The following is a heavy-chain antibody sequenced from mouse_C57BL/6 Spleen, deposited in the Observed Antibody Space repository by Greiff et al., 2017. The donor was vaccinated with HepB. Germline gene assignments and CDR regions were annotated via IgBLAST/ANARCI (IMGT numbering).Heavy chain of an antibody. CDR1: GFTFSDYG. CDR2: ISSGSSTI. J-gene: IGHJ2*01. V-gene: IGHV5-17*01. CDR3: ARGTTVVFDY. D-gene: IGHD1-1*01. Sequence: EVNVVESGGGLVKPGGSLKLSCAASGFTFSDYGMHWVRQAPEKGLEWVAYISSGSSTIYYADTVKGRFTISRDKAKNTLFLQMTSLRSEDTAMYYCARGTTVVFDYWGQGTTLTVSS.